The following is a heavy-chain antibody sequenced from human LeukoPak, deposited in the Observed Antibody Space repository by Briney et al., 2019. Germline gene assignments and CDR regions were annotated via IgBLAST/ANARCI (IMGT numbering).Heavy chain of an antibody. D-gene: IGHD5-12*01. Sequence: GSLRLSCAASGFTFSNAWMSWIRQPPGKGLEWIGEINHSGSTNYNPSLKSRVTISVDTSKNQFSLKLSSVTAADTAVYYCARSYSGYPYDYWGQGTLVTVSS. CDR3: ARSYSGYPYDY. J-gene: IGHJ4*02. CDR2: INHSGST. V-gene: IGHV4-34*01. CDR1: GFTFSNAW.